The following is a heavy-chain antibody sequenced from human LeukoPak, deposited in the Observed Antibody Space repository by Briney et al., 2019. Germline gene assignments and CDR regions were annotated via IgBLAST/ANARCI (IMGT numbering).Heavy chain of an antibody. V-gene: IGHV4-34*01. CDR2: INHSGST. Sequence: ASETLSLTCAVYGGSFSGYYWSWIRQPPGKGLEWIGEINHSGSTNYNPSLKSRVTISVDTSKNQFSLKLSSVTAADAAVYYCARGPGIAVAGTSYYFDYWGQGTLVTVSS. CDR3: ARGPGIAVAGTSYYFDY. D-gene: IGHD6-19*01. CDR1: GGSFSGYY. J-gene: IGHJ4*02.